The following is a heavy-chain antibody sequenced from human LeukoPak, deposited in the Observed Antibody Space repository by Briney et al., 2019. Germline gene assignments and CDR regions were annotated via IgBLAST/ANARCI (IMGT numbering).Heavy chain of an antibody. CDR3: VRVKGSYFDY. Sequence: GGSLRLSCAASGFTFVSYSFNWVRQAPGKGLEWVSSINTVGSYIYYADSVKGRFTISRDNAENSVYLQMNSPRAEDTAVYYCVRVKGSYFDYWGQGALVTVSS. V-gene: IGHV3-21*01. J-gene: IGHJ4*02. D-gene: IGHD2-15*01. CDR2: INTVGSYI. CDR1: GFTFVSYS.